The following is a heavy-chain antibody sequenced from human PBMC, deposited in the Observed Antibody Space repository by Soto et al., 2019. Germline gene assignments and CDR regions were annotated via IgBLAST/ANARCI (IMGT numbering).Heavy chain of an antibody. Sequence: SATLSLTCAVYGGSFSGHSWTWIRQSPGKGLQWIGDINHSGRVNYSPSLKSRVTISLDTSKNQFSLTLSAVTAADTAMYYCSHRDYDTNGYYRFDTWGQGTLVAFS. V-gene: IGHV4-34*01. J-gene: IGHJ5*01. D-gene: IGHD3-22*01. CDR3: SHRDYDTNGYYRFDT. CDR2: INHSGRV. CDR1: GGSFSGHS.